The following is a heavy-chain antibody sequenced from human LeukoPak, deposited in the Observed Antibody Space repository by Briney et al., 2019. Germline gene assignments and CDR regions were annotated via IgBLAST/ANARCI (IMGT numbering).Heavy chain of an antibody. D-gene: IGHD3-10*01. Sequence: GGSLRLSCAASGFTVSSNYMSWVRQAPGKGLEWVSLIYGGGSTFYADSVKGRFTISRDNSKNTLYLQMNSLRAEDTAVYYCARDAAGYDAFDIWGQGTMVTVSS. CDR3: ARDAAGYDAFDI. V-gene: IGHV3-66*01. J-gene: IGHJ3*02. CDR2: IYGGGST. CDR1: GFTVSSNY.